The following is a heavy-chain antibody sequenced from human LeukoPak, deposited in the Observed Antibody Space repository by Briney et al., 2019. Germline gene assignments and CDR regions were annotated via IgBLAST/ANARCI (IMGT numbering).Heavy chain of an antibody. CDR2: IYTSGST. CDR1: GGSISSGSYY. V-gene: IGHV4-61*02. D-gene: IGHD5-18*01. CDR3: ARGDPAMANNAFDH. J-gene: IGHJ5*02. Sequence: PSQTLSLTXTVSGGSISSGSYYWGWIRQPAGKGLEWIGRIYTSGSTNYNPSLKSRVTLSVDTSKHHFSLMLSSVTAADTAVYYCARGDPAMANNAFDHWGQGTLVTVSS.